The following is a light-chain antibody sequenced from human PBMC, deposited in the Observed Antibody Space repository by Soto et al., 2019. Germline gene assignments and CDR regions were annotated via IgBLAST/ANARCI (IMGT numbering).Light chain of an antibody. J-gene: IGLJ1*01. CDR1: SSDVGGYNY. Sequence: QSVLTQPASVSGSPGQSITISCTGTSSDVGGYNYVSWYQHHPGKAPKLMIYDVSNRPSGVSNRFSGSKSGDTASLTISGLQAEDEADYYCSSYTSSSTEVFGTGTKVT. CDR2: DVS. V-gene: IGLV2-14*03. CDR3: SSYTSSSTEV.